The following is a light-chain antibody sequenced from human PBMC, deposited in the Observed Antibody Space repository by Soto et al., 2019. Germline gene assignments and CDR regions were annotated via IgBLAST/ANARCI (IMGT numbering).Light chain of an antibody. CDR2: DTF. Sequence: EIVLTQSPATLSVSPGERVTLSCRASQSVSTFVAWYQHKPGQAPRALIYDTFKSATGVPDRFSGGGSGTDFTLTISSLEPEDVAVSYCQQRARWPMPFGQGTRLE. J-gene: IGKJ5*01. CDR1: QSVSTF. CDR3: QQRARWPMP. V-gene: IGKV3-11*01.